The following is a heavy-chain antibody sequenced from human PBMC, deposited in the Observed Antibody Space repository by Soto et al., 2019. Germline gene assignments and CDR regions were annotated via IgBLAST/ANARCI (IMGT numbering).Heavy chain of an antibody. Sequence: GGSLRLSCAASGFTFSDYYMSWIRQAPGKGLEWVSYISSSGSTIYYADSVKGRFTISRDNAKNSLYLQMNSLRAEDTAVYYCARLKYSSSWYIDYWGQGTLVTVSS. CDR3: ARLKYSSSWYIDY. D-gene: IGHD6-13*01. CDR2: ISSSGSTI. V-gene: IGHV3-11*01. CDR1: GFTFSDYY. J-gene: IGHJ4*02.